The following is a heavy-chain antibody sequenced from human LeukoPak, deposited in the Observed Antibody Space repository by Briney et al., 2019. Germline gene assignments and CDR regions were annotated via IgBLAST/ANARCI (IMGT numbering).Heavy chain of an antibody. CDR1: GFTFSSYW. D-gene: IGHD6-19*01. CDR3: ARVLVAGTGWFDY. V-gene: IGHV3-74*01. CDR2: IITDGSST. J-gene: IGHJ4*02. Sequence: PGGSLRLSCAASGFTFSSYWMHWVRQAPGKGLVWLSLIITDGSSTRSADSVKGRFTIYRDTAKNTLFLQMNSLRAEDTAVYYCARVLVAGTGWFDYWGQGTLVTVSP.